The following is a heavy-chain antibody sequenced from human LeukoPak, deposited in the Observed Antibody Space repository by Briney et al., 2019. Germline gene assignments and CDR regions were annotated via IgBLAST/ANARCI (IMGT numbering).Heavy chain of an antibody. CDR1: GGSITGGNYD. CDR2: IYTSGST. V-gene: IGHV4-61*02. CDR3: ARFPY. J-gene: IGHJ4*02. Sequence: SQTLSLTCTVSGGSITGGNYDWSWVRQPAGKGLEWIGRIYTSGSTNYNPSLKSRVAISLDTSKNQVSLKLISVTAADTAVYYCARFPYWGQGTLVTVSS.